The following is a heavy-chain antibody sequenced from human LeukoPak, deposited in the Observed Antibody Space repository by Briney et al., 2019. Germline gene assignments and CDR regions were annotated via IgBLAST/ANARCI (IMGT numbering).Heavy chain of an antibody. V-gene: IGHV3-53*01. CDR1: GFSVSRNY. CDR3: ARDGGSGWSSAFFDH. D-gene: IGHD6-19*01. Sequence: GGSLRLSCAASGFSVSRNYMSWVRQAPGKGLEWVSVIYSGGSTDYADSVKGRFTISRDNSKNTLFLQMNGLRAEDTAVYYCARDGGSGWSSAFFDHWGQGTLVTVSS. CDR2: IYSGGST. J-gene: IGHJ4*02.